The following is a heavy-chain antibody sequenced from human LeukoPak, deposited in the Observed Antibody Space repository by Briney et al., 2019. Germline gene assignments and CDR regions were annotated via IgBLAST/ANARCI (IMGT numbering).Heavy chain of an antibody. CDR2: TYHSGST. CDR3: ARGPRSDNFDY. Sequence: PSETLSLTCTVSGYSISSGYYWGWIRQPPGKGLEWIGSTYHSGSTNYNPSLKSRVTISLDTSKNQFSLKLSSVTAADTAVYFCARGPRSDNFDYWGQGALVTVSS. J-gene: IGHJ4*02. CDR1: GYSISSGYY. D-gene: IGHD5-12*01. V-gene: IGHV4-38-2*02.